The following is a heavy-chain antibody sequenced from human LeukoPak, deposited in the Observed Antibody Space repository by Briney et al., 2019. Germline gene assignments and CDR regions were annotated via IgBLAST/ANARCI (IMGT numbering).Heavy chain of an antibody. Sequence: PGGSLRLSCAASGFTFSDYYMSWIRQAPGKGLEWVSYISSSSSYTNYADSVKGRFIISRDNAKNSLYLQMNSLRAEDTAVYYCAREDAVAGPLIYWGQGTLVTVSS. V-gene: IGHV3-11*05. CDR3: AREDAVAGPLIY. D-gene: IGHD6-19*01. CDR1: GFTFSDYY. J-gene: IGHJ4*02. CDR2: ISSSSSYT.